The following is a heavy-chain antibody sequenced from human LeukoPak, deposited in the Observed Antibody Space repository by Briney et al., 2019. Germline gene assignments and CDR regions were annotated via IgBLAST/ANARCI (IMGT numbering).Heavy chain of an antibody. CDR3: ARDGPRPPLVGVLVGAFDI. J-gene: IGHJ3*02. V-gene: IGHV3-11*04. CDR1: GFTFSDYY. Sequence: GGSLRLSCAASGFTFSDYYMSWIRQAPGKGLEWVSYISSSGSSIYYADSVKGRFTISRDNAKNSLYLQMNSLRAEDTAVGYCARDGPRPPLVGVLVGAFDIWGQGTMVTVSS. D-gene: IGHD1-26*01. CDR2: ISSSGSSI.